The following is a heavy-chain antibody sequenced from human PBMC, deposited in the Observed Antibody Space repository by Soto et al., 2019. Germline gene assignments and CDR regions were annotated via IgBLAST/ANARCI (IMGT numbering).Heavy chain of an antibody. D-gene: IGHD4-17*01. Sequence: QVQLVESGGGVVQPGRSLRLSCAASGFTFSSYGMHWVRQAPGKGLEWVAVISYDGSNKYYADSVKGRFTISRDNSKNTLYLQMNSLRAEDTAVYYCAKDRGGSYGDHQGYFDYWGQGTLVTVSS. V-gene: IGHV3-30*18. CDR2: ISYDGSNK. CDR1: GFTFSSYG. CDR3: AKDRGGSYGDHQGYFDY. J-gene: IGHJ4*02.